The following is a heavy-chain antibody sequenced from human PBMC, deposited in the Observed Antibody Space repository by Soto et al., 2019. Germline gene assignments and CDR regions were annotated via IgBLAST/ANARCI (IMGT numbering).Heavy chain of an antibody. CDR2: IIPIFGTA. CDR3: AVERRHYVEATTVDALDI. V-gene: IGHV1-69*13. CDR1: GGTFSRYA. J-gene: IGHJ3*02. D-gene: IGHD1-26*01. Sequence: AVKVSCKASGGTFSRYAISWVRQAPGQGLEGMGGIIPIFGTANYAQKFQGRVTITADESTSTAYMELSSLRAEDTAVYYCAVERRHYVEATTVDALDIWGQGTMVTVSS.